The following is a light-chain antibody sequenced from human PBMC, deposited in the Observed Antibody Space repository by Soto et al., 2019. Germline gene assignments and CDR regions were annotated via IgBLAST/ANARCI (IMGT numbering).Light chain of an antibody. V-gene: IGKV1-39*01. Sequence: DIQMTQSPSSLSASVGDRVTITCRASQSVSKYVNWFQQKAGKVPKLLIYEASTLQSGVPSRFSGSGSGTDFSITISSLQPEDFANYYCQESYRTPLTFGGGTKVEIK. CDR2: EAS. CDR1: QSVSKY. J-gene: IGKJ4*01. CDR3: QESYRTPLT.